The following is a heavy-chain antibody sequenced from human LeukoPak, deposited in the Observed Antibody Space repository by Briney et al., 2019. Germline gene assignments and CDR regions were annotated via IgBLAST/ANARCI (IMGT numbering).Heavy chain of an antibody. Sequence: GRSLRLSCAASEFTFSAYIMSWVRQAPGKGLECVAGISGSGGSRYYADSVKGRFTISRDNSNNMLFLQMNSLRAEDTALYFCARDLSITGTYGGVGVSDFWGQGTLVTVSS. V-gene: IGHV3-23*01. D-gene: IGHD1-7*01. CDR1: EFTFSAYI. J-gene: IGHJ4*02. CDR2: ISGSGGSR. CDR3: ARDLSITGTYGGVGVSDF.